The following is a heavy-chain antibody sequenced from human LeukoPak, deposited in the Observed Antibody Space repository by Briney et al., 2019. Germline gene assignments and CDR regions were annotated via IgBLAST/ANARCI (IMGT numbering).Heavy chain of an antibody. J-gene: IGHJ6*03. CDR1: GYSISSGYY. D-gene: IGHD2-15*01. V-gene: IGHV4-38-2*02. CDR3: ARDNVVVVAATPGYYYYMDV. Sequence: SETLSLTCTVSGYSISSGYYWGWIRQPPGKGLEWIGSIYHSGSTYYNPSLKSRVTISVDTSKDQFSLKLSSVTAADTAVYYCARDNVVVVAATPGYYYYMDVWGKGTMVTVSS. CDR2: IYHSGST.